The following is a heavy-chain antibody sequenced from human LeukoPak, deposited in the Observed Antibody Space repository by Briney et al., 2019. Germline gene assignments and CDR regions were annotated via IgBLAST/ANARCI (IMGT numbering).Heavy chain of an antibody. D-gene: IGHD1-1*01. J-gene: IGHJ2*01. V-gene: IGHV4-59*12. CDR2: IYYSGST. CDR1: GGSISSYY. Sequence: PSETLSLTCTVSGGSISSYYWSWIRQPPGKGLEWIGYIYYSGSTNYNPSLKSRVTISVDTSKNQFSLKLSSVTAADTAVYYCASGTYTPEWYFDLWGRGTLATVSS. CDR3: ASGTYTPEWYFDL.